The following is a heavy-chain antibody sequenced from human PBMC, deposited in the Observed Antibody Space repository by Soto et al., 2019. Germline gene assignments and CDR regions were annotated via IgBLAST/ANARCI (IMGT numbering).Heavy chain of an antibody. CDR2: IIPIFGTA. V-gene: IGHV1-69*06. CDR3: ARRSTSLVDYYYGMDV. J-gene: IGHJ6*02. Sequence: EASVKVSCKASGGTFSSYAISWVRQAPGQGLEWMGGIIPIFGTANYAQKFQGRVTITADKSTSTAYMELSSLRSEDTAVYYCARRSTSLVDYYYGMDVWGQGTTVTVSS. CDR1: GGTFSSYA. D-gene: IGHD2-2*01.